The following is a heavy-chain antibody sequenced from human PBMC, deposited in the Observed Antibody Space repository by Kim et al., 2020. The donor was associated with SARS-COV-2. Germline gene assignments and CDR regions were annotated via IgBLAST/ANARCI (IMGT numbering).Heavy chain of an antibody. Sequence: SETLSLTCTVSGGSISNYYWSWIRQPAGKGLEWIGRIYASGNINYNPSLKSRVTLSVDTSKNEFSLKLTSVTAADTAVYYCARDTDSGGLYTGGYWGQGTLITVSS. CDR3: ARDTDSGGLYTGGY. CDR1: GGSISNYY. V-gene: IGHV4-4*07. D-gene: IGHD6-19*01. J-gene: IGHJ4*02. CDR2: IYASGNI.